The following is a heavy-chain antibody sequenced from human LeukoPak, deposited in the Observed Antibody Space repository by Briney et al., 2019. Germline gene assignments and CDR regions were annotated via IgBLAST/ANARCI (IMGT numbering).Heavy chain of an antibody. CDR3: AELGITMIGGV. V-gene: IGHV3-74*01. Sequence: GGSLRLSCAASGFTFSSYWMHWVRQAPGKGLVWVSRINSDGSSISYADSVKGRFTISRDNAKNSLYLQMNSLRAEDTAVYYCAELGITMIGGVWGKGTTVTISS. CDR2: INSDGSSI. CDR1: GFTFSSYW. D-gene: IGHD3-10*02. J-gene: IGHJ6*04.